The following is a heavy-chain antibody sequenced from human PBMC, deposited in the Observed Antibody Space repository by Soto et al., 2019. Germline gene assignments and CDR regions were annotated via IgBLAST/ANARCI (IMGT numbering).Heavy chain of an antibody. Sequence: QVQLVESGGDVVQPGRSLRLSCAASGFTFSSYAMHWVRQAPGKGLEWVAVISYDGSNKYYADSVKGRFTISRDNSKNTLYLQMNSLRAEDTAVYYCARGGTYYDRGFLARPDYWGQGTLVAVSS. D-gene: IGHD3-22*01. CDR1: GFTFSSYA. V-gene: IGHV3-30-3*01. CDR3: ARGGTYYDRGFLARPDY. J-gene: IGHJ4*02. CDR2: ISYDGSNK.